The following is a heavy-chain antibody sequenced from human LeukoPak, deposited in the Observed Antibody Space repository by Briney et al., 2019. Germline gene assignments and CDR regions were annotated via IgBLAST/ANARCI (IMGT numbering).Heavy chain of an antibody. V-gene: IGHV3-21*01. CDR3: ARYSSSSGPDY. Sequence: GGSLRLSCAVSGFTFSSYSMNWVRQAPGKGLEWVSSISSSSSYIYYADSVKGRFTISRDNAKNSLYLQMNSLRAEDTAVYYCARYSSSSGPDYWGQGTLVTVSS. CDR1: GFTFSSYS. CDR2: ISSSSSYI. J-gene: IGHJ4*02. D-gene: IGHD6-6*01.